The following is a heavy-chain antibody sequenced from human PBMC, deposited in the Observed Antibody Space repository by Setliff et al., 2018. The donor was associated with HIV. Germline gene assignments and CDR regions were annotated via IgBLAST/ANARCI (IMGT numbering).Heavy chain of an antibody. CDR3: AREGRGDPGLATTRLDY. Sequence: SETLSLTCAVYGGSFSNYYWTWIRQSPRKGLEWIGNIYYTGFTYYNPSLKSRVTISIDTSKTQFSLNLTSVTDSDTAVYYCAREGRGDPGLATTRLDYWGQGKLVTVSS. J-gene: IGHJ4*02. V-gene: IGHV4-34*01. CDR2: IYYTGFT. D-gene: IGHD1-1*01. CDR1: GGSFSNYY.